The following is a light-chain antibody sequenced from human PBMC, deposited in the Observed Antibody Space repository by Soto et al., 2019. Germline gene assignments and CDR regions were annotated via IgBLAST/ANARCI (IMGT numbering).Light chain of an antibody. CDR1: QSISSSS. CDR3: QQYDSPPVT. V-gene: IGKV3-20*01. Sequence: EIVLTQSPGTLSLSPGERATLSCRASQSISSSSLSWYQQKPGQAPRLLIYSASSSATGIPDRFSGSGSGTDFTLTLSRLEPEDFTVYYCQQYDSPPVTFGQGTKLDIK. CDR2: SAS. J-gene: IGKJ2*01.